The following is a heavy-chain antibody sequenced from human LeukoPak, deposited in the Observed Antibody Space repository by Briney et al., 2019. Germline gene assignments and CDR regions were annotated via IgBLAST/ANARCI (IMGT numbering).Heavy chain of an antibody. J-gene: IGHJ4*02. CDR2: IWYDGNNK. Sequence: PGGSLTLSCAASGFTFSSYGMHWVRLAPGKGLEWVAVIWYDGNNKYYADSVKGRFTISRDNSKNTLYLQMNSLRAEDTDVYYCARSTSSEYDIYHFDYWGQGTLVTVSS. CDR3: ARSTSSEYDIYHFDY. CDR1: GFTFSSYG. D-gene: IGHD3-9*01. V-gene: IGHV3-33*01.